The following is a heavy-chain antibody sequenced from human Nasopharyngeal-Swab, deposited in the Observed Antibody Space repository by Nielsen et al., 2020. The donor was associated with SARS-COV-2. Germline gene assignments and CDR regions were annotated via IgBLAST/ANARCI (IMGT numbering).Heavy chain of an antibody. CDR3: ARDPIGYSSSSWWFDP. V-gene: IGHV3-21*01. Sequence: GGSLRLSCAASGFTFSSYSMNWVRQAPGKGLEWVSSINSSSSYIYYADSVKGRFTISRDNAKNSLYLQMNSLRAEDTAVYYCARDPIGYSSSSWWFDPWGQGTLVTVSS. CDR2: INSSSSYI. CDR1: GFTFSSYS. J-gene: IGHJ5*02. D-gene: IGHD6-13*01.